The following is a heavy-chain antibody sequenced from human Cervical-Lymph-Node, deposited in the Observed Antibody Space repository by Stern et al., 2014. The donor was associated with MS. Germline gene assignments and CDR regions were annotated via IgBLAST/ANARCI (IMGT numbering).Heavy chain of an antibody. J-gene: IGHJ4*02. Sequence: QVQLVESGPGLVKPSETLSLTCTVSGGSISSNYWSWIRQPPGKGLEWIGYLSYSGNTNYNPSLKSRAPTPVAPSKTQFPLGLTSVTAADTAVYYCARHGPPRRRDDSNHPNFDYWGPGTLVAVSS. CDR2: LSYSGNT. CDR1: GGSISSNY. CDR3: ARHGPPRRRDDSNHPNFDY. V-gene: IGHV4-59*08. D-gene: IGHD5-24*01.